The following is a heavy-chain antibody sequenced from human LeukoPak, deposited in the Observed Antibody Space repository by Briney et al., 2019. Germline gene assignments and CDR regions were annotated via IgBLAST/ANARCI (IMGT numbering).Heavy chain of an antibody. CDR2: INHSGST. J-gene: IGHJ6*02. Sequence: KPSETLSLTCAVYGGSFSGYYWSWIRQPPGKGLEWIGEINHSGSTNYNPSLKSRVTISVDTSKNQFSLKLSSVTAADTAVYYCARGAQVADIVVVPAAKVDYGMDVWGQGTTVTVSS. CDR3: ARGAQVADIVVVPAAKVDYGMDV. V-gene: IGHV4-34*01. D-gene: IGHD2-2*01. CDR1: GGSFSGYY.